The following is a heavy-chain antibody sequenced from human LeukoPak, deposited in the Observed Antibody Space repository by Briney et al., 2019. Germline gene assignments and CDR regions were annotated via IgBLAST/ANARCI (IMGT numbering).Heavy chain of an antibody. Sequence: GGSLRLSCAASGFTFSSYSMNWVRQAPGKGLEWVSAISGSGGSTYYADSVKGRFTISRDNSKNTLYLQMNSLRAEDTAVYYCAKDYYYGSGTYWGQGTLVTVSS. CDR3: AKDYYYGSGTY. J-gene: IGHJ4*02. D-gene: IGHD3-10*01. CDR2: ISGSGGST. CDR1: GFTFSSYS. V-gene: IGHV3-23*01.